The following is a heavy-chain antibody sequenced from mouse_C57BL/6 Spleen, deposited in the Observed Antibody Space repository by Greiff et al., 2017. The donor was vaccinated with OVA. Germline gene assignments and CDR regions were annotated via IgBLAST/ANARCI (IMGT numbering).Heavy chain of an antibody. CDR2: IDPSDSYT. J-gene: IGHJ2*01. CDR3: ARTILRYFDY. Sequence: QVQLKQPGAELVKPGASVKLSCKASGYTFTSYWMQWVKQRPGQGLEWIGEIDPSDSYTNYNQKFKGKATLTVDTSSSTAYMQLSSLTSEDSAVYYCARTILRYFDYWGQGTTLTVSS. V-gene: IGHV1-50*01. D-gene: IGHD1-1*01. CDR1: GYTFTSYW.